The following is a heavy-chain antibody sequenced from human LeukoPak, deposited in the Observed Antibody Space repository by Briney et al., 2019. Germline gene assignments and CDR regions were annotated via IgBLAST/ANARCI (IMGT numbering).Heavy chain of an antibody. CDR2: INPNSGGT. Sequence: ASVNVSFKASGYTFTCYYMHWVRQAPGQGLEWMGWINPNSGGTNYAQKFQGRVTMTRDTSISTAYMELSRLRSDDTAVYYCARDRRTIGPYSSGWFGWFDPWGQGTLVTVSS. CDR3: ARDRRTIGPYSSGWFGWFDP. V-gene: IGHV1-2*02. CDR1: GYTFTCYY. D-gene: IGHD6-19*01. J-gene: IGHJ5*02.